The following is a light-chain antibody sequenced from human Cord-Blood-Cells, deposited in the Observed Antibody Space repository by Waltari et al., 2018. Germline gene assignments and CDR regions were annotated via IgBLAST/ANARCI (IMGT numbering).Light chain of an antibody. CDR3: CSYAGSYTWV. CDR2: DVS. J-gene: IGLJ3*02. CDR1: RSDVGGYNY. Sequence: QSALTQPRSVSGSPGPSVPISCTATRSDVGGYNYVSWYQQHPGKAPKLMIYDVSKRPSGVPDRFSGSKSGNTASLTISGLQAEDEADYYCCSYAGSYTWVFGGGTKLTVL. V-gene: IGLV2-11*01.